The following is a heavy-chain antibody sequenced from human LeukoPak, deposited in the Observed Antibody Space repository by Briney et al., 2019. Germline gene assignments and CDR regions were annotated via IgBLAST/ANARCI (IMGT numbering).Heavy chain of an antibody. D-gene: IGHD5/OR15-5a*01. CDR1: GFSFSSYD. CDR2: IGIAGDT. CDR3: IRGGIQVSGIDAFDI. V-gene: IGHV3-13*01. Sequence: PGGSLRLSCAASGFSFSSYDMHWVRQAPGRGLEWVSAIGIAGDTYYPDSVKGRLTISRENAKNSMYLRMNSLKDGDTAVYYCIRGGIQVSGIDAFDIWGQGTMVTVSS. J-gene: IGHJ3*02.